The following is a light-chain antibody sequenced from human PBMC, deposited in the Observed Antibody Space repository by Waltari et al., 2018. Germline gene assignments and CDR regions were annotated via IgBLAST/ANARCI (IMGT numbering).Light chain of an antibody. J-gene: IGKJ2*01. CDR3: QQRSHWPRP. Sequence: EIVLTQSPATLSLSPGERATLSCWASQSVSSYLAWYQQKPGQAPRLLIHDASSRATGIPARFSGSGSGTEFTLIIGSVEPGDSAVYFCQQRSHWPRPFGQGTKLEV. CDR1: QSVSSY. V-gene: IGKV3-11*01. CDR2: DAS.